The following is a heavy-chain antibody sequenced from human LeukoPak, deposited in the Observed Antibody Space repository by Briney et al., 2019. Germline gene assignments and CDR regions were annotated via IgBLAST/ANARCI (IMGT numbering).Heavy chain of an antibody. CDR2: ISSNSNYI. V-gene: IGHV3-21*06. Sequence: GGSLRLSCAASGFTFSSYSMNWVRQAPGKGLEWVSSISSNSNYIYYADSVRGRFTISRDNAKNSLYLQTNSLRAEDTAVYYCAKDVSEGILRGAFDIWGQGTMVTVSS. D-gene: IGHD3-3*02. CDR1: GFTFSSYS. CDR3: AKDVSEGILRGAFDI. J-gene: IGHJ3*02.